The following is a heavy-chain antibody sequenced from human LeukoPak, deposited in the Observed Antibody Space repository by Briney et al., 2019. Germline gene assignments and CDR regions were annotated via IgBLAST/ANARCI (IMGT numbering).Heavy chain of an antibody. CDR3: ARHRVTGTTGWFDP. J-gene: IGHJ5*02. CDR1: GFTFSTYW. V-gene: IGHV3-23*01. CDR2: ISGSGGTT. Sequence: PGGSLRLSCAASGFTFSTYWMHWVRQAPGKGLEWVSSISGSGGTTYYADSVKGRFTISRDNSENNLYLQMNSLRAGDTAVYYCARHRVTGTTGWFDPWGQGTLVTVSS. D-gene: IGHD1-7*01.